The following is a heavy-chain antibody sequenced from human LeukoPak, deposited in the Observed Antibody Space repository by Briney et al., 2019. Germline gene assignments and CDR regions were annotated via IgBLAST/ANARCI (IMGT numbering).Heavy chain of an antibody. CDR2: FDPEDGET. CDR3: ATEVRGYDPFDY. CDR1: GYTLTELS. Sequence: ASVKVSCKVSGYTLTELSMHWVRRAPGKGLEWMGGFDPEDGETIYAQKFQGRVTMTEDTSTDTAYMELSSLRSEDTAVYYCATEVRGYDPFDYWGQGTLVTVSS. D-gene: IGHD5-12*01. V-gene: IGHV1-24*01. J-gene: IGHJ4*02.